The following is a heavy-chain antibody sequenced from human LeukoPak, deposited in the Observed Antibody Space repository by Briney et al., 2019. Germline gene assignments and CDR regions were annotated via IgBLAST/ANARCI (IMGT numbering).Heavy chain of an antibody. Sequence: ASVKVSCKASGYTFTSYDINWVRQATGQGLEWMGWMNPNSGNTNYAQKFQGRVTMTRDTSISTAYMELSRLRSDDTAVYYCAINWNYGGYFDYWGQGTLVTVSS. CDR2: MNPNSGNT. D-gene: IGHD1-7*01. J-gene: IGHJ4*02. CDR3: AINWNYGGYFDY. CDR1: GYTFTSYD. V-gene: IGHV1-8*01.